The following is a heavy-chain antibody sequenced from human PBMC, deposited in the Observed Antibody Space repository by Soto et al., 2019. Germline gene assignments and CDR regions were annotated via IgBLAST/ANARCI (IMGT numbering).Heavy chain of an antibody. V-gene: IGHV4-61*01. CDR3: ARNLSTTIAPLPFDY. CDR1: GGSISSGTYY. CDR2: IYYSGST. J-gene: IGHJ4*02. D-gene: IGHD1-1*01. Sequence: SETLSLTCTVSGGSISSGTYYWSWIRQPPGKGLEWIAYIYYSGSTEYNPSLKSRVTISVDTSKNQFSLKLSSVTAADTAVYYCARNLSTTIAPLPFDYWGQGTLVTVSS.